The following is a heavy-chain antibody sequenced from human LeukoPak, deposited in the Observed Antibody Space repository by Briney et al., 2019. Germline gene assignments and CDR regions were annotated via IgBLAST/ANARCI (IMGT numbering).Heavy chain of an antibody. CDR2: IYYSGTT. CDR1: GGSIGDYY. Sequence: PSETLSLTCTVSGGSIGDYYWSWIRQPPGKGLEWIGYIYYSGTTHYNPSLKSRVIISLDTSKNQFSLKLSSVTAADTAVYYCARDRGVVANFYFNYWGQGTLVTVSS. J-gene: IGHJ4*02. CDR3: ARDRGVVANFYFNY. V-gene: IGHV4-30-4*01. D-gene: IGHD5-12*01.